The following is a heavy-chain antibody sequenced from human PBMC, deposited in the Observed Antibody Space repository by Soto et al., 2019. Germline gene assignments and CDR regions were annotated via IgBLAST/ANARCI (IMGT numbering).Heavy chain of an antibody. CDR2: MYYSGST. Sequence: SETLSLTCSVSGVAMTYGGYSWSWIRQPPGKGLEWIGYMYYSGSTNYNPSLKSRVTISVDTSKNQFSLKLSSVTAADTAVYYCGGKNYDSSGYFDYWGQGTLVTVSS. J-gene: IGHJ4*02. CDR3: GGKNYDSSGYFDY. CDR1: GVAMTYGGYS. V-gene: IGHV4-61*08. D-gene: IGHD3-22*01.